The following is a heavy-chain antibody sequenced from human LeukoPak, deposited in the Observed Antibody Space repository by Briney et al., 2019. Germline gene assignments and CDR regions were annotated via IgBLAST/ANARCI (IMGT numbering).Heavy chain of an antibody. Sequence: ASVKVSCTASGGTFSIYAISWVRQAPGQGLEWMGGIIPIFGTANYAQKFQGRVTITADESTSTAYMELSSLRSEDTAVYYCARGMGYYYDSSGYPVLDYWGQGTLVTVSS. CDR3: ARGMGYYYDSSGYPVLDY. J-gene: IGHJ4*02. CDR2: IIPIFGTA. V-gene: IGHV1-69*13. CDR1: GGTFSIYA. D-gene: IGHD3-22*01.